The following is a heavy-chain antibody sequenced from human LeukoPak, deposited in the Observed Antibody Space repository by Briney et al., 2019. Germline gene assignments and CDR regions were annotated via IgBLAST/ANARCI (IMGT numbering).Heavy chain of an antibody. CDR3: ARAIRNFWFDP. J-gene: IGHJ5*02. Sequence: PSETLSLTCAVYGGSFSVYYWSWIRQPPGKGLEWIGEINHSGSTNYNPSLKSRVTISVDTSNNQFSLKLSSVTAADTAVYYCARAIRNFWFDPWGQGTLVTVSS. D-gene: IGHD4-11*01. V-gene: IGHV4-34*01. CDR2: INHSGST. CDR1: GGSFSVYY.